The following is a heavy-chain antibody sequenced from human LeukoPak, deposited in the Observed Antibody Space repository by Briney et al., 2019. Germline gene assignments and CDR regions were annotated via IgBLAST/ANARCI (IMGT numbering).Heavy chain of an antibody. J-gene: IGHJ3*02. CDR3: ASFRGGI. V-gene: IGHV3-7*01. Sequence: PGGSLRLSCAASGFTFSSYWMHWVRQVPGKGLQWVANIKEDGSKQHCVDSVKGRFTISRDNTKNSLYLQMNSLSVEDTAVYYCASFRGGIWGQGTMVTVSS. D-gene: IGHD3-16*01. CDR2: IKEDGSKQ. CDR1: GFTFSSYW.